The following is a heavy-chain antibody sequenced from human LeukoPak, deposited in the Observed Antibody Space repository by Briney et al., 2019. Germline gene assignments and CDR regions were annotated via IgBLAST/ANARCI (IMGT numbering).Heavy chain of an antibody. D-gene: IGHD6-13*01. J-gene: IGHJ4*02. V-gene: IGHV3-33*01. CDR3: ARDFEVSSTWYVPVDY. CDR1: GFTFSSYG. Sequence: GGSLRLSCAASGFTFSSYGTHWVRQAPGKGLEWVAVIWYDGSNKYYADSVKGRFTISRDNSKNTLYLQMNSLRAEDTAVYYCARDFEVSSTWYVPVDYWGQGTLVTVSS. CDR2: IWYDGSNK.